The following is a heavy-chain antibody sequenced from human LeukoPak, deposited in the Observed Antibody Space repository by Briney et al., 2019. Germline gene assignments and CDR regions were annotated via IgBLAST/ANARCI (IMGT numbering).Heavy chain of an antibody. CDR2: IYYSGST. D-gene: IGHD2-2*01. Sequence: SETLSLTCTVSGGSISSSSYYWGWIRQPPGKGLEWIGSIYYSGSTHYNPSLKSRVTISVDTSKNQFSLKLSSVTAADTAVYYCARQIRDSVVVPAARNWFDPWGQGTLVTVSS. CDR1: GGSISSSSYY. V-gene: IGHV4-39*01. CDR3: ARQIRDSVVVPAARNWFDP. J-gene: IGHJ5*02.